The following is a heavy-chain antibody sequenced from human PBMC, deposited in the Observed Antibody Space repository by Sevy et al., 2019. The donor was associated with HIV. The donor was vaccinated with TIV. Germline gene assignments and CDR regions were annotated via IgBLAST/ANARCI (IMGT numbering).Heavy chain of an antibody. D-gene: IGHD3-10*01. J-gene: IGHJ4*02. Sequence: GGSLRLSCAASEFTFRDYTMNWVRQVPGKGLEWVSSISSGGSYISYADSVKGLFTISSDNTENLLFLQMNSLRAEETAVYYCVGDRDYYGSGSYDYWGQGTLVTVSS. CDR1: EFTFRDYT. CDR2: ISSGGSYI. V-gene: IGHV3-21*06. CDR3: VGDRDYYGSGSYDY.